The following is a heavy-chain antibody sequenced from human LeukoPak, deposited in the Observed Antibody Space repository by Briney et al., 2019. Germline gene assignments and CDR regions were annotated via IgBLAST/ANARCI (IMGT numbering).Heavy chain of an antibody. Sequence: GGSLRLSCAASGFTFSSYSMNWVRQAPGKGLEWVSSISSSSSYIYYADSMKGRFTISRDNAKNSLYLQMNSLRAEDTAVYYCAKPARTDYADYWGQGTLVTVSS. J-gene: IGHJ4*02. CDR1: GFTFSSYS. D-gene: IGHD1-14*01. V-gene: IGHV3-21*04. CDR3: AKPARTDYADY. CDR2: ISSSSSYI.